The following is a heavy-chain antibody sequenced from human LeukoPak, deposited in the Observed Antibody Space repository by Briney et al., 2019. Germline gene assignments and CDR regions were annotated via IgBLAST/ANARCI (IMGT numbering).Heavy chain of an antibody. D-gene: IGHD2-15*01. CDR1: GFTFSEYN. Sequence: GGSLRLSCAASGFTFSEYNMRWIRQAPGKGLEWVSSISRSGSTKYYADCVKGRFTISRDNAKNSLFLQMNSLRAEDTAVYYCARVLRYCSGGNCYSGGLGYMDVWGKGTTVTTSS. CDR2: ISRSGSTK. J-gene: IGHJ6*03. CDR3: ARVLRYCSGGNCYSGGLGYMDV. V-gene: IGHV3-11*01.